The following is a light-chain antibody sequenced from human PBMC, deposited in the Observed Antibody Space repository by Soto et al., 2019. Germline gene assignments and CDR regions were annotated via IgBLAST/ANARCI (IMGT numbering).Light chain of an antibody. CDR3: QQYKNWPPIT. Sequence: EIVLTQSPGTLSLSPGERATLSCRASQSVSSYYLALYQQKPGQAPRLLIYAASSRATGIPDRFSGGGSGTDFTLTISRLEPEDFAVYYCQQYKNWPPITFGQGTRLEIK. J-gene: IGKJ5*01. CDR1: QSVSSYY. CDR2: AAS. V-gene: IGKV3-20*01.